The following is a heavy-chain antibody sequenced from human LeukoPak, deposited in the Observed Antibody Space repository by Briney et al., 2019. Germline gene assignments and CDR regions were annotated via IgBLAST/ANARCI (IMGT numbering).Heavy chain of an antibody. CDR1: GFSFSSYG. J-gene: IGHJ4*02. Sequence: PGGSLRLSCAASGFSFSSYGMHWVRQAPGKGLEWVAFIRYDGSNKYYADSVKGRFTISRDNSKNTLYLQMNSLRAEDTAVYYCAKERPGSLYYFDYWGQGTLVTVSS. V-gene: IGHV3-30*02. CDR2: IRYDGSNK. CDR3: AKERPGSLYYFDY.